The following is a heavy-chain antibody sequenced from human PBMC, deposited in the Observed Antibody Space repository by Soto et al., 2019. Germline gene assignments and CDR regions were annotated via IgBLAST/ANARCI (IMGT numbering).Heavy chain of an antibody. CDR1: GGTFSSYA. V-gene: IGHV1-69*13. D-gene: IGHD3-22*01. Sequence: SVKVSCKGSGGTFSSYAISWGRQAPGQGLEWMGGIIPIFGTANYAQKFQGRVTITADESTSTAYMELSSLRSEDTAVYYCAREMDSSGYYPNWFDPWGQGTLVTVSS. CDR2: IIPIFGTA. CDR3: AREMDSSGYYPNWFDP. J-gene: IGHJ5*02.